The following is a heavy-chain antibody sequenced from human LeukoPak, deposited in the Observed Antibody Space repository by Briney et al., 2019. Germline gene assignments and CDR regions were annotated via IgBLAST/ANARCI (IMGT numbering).Heavy chain of an antibody. Sequence: ASVKVSCKASGYTFTSYYMHWVRQAPGQGLEWMGVINPSGGSTSYAQKFQGRVTMTRDMSTSTVYMELSSLRSEDTAVYYCARSGGQRSFDYWGQGTLVTVSS. CDR3: ARSGGQRSFDY. J-gene: IGHJ4*02. CDR2: INPSGGST. D-gene: IGHD1-1*01. V-gene: IGHV1-46*01. CDR1: GYTFTSYY.